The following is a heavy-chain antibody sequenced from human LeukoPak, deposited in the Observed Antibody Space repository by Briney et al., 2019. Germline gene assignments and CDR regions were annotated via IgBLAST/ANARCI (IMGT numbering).Heavy chain of an antibody. J-gene: IGHJ6*02. CDR1: GGSVSSGSYY. Sequence: PSETLSLTCTVSGGSVSSGSYYWGWIRQPPGKGLEWIGYIYYSGSTNYNPSLKSRVTISVDTSKNQFSLKLSSVTAADTAVYYCARDFSTSSFYYYGLDVWGQGTTVTVSS. CDR3: ARDFSTSSFYYYGLDV. CDR2: IYYSGST. V-gene: IGHV4-61*01. D-gene: IGHD6-6*01.